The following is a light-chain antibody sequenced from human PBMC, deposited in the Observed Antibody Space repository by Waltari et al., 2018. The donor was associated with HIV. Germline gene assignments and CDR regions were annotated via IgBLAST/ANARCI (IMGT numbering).Light chain of an antibody. CDR3: CSYAGNPYV. CDR1: SSDVGSYRL. CDR2: EVT. Sequence: QSALTQPASVSGSPGQSITISCTGTSSDVGSYRLVSWYQQHPGKAPKLMIYEVTKRPSGVSNRFSGSKSGNTASLTISGLQAEDEADYYCCSYAGNPYVFGTGTKVTVL. J-gene: IGLJ1*01. V-gene: IGLV2-23*02.